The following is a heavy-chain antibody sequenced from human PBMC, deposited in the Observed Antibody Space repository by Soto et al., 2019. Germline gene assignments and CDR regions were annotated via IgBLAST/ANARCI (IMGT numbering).Heavy chain of an antibody. V-gene: IGHV4-34*01. CDR1: GGSFSGYY. CDR2: INHSGST. Sequence: SETLSLTCAVYGGSFSGYYWSWIRQPPGKGLEWIGEINHSGSTNYNPSLKSRVTISVDTSKNQFSLKLSSVTAAATAVYYCARGLTYYDFWSGYYRGYYGMDVWGQGTTVTVSS. D-gene: IGHD3-3*01. CDR3: ARGLTYYDFWSGYYRGYYGMDV. J-gene: IGHJ6*02.